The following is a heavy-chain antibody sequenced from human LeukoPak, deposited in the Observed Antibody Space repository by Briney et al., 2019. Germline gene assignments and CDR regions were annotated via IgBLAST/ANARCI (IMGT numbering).Heavy chain of an antibody. Sequence: SETLSLTCTVSGGSISSSSYYWGWIRQPPGKGLEWIGSIYYSGSTYYNPSLKSRVTISVDTSKNQFSLKLSSVTAADTAVYYCARLQYCSGTSCYWFDPWGQGTLVTVSS. CDR1: GGSISSSSYY. D-gene: IGHD2-2*01. CDR3: ARLQYCSGTSCYWFDP. CDR2: IYYSGST. J-gene: IGHJ5*02. V-gene: IGHV4-39*07.